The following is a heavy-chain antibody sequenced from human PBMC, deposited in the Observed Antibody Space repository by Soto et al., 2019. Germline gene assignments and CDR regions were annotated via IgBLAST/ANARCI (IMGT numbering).Heavy chain of an antibody. CDR3: ARSIAAAGTGRDEGYFDY. Sequence: GGSMSISRSASGVTVSSNYMSWVRKAPGKGLEWVSVIYSGGSTYYADSVKGRFTISRDNSKNTLYLQMNSLRAEDTAVYYCARSIAAAGTGRDEGYFDYWGQGTLVTVSS. CDR1: GVTVSSNY. V-gene: IGHV3-53*01. D-gene: IGHD6-13*01. J-gene: IGHJ4*02. CDR2: IYSGGST.